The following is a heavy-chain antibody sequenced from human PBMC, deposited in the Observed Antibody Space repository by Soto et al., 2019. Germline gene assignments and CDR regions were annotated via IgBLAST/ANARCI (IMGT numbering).Heavy chain of an antibody. CDR1: GYFFTTYG. Sequence: QVQLVQSGSEVKKPGASVKVSCKASGYFFTTYGISWVRQAPRQGLEWMGYISVKNGNTNYAQQFQGRVTLTTDTSTTTAYMALTRLTSDDTAMYYCARDLATFGPGPNEFWGQGTLVTVSS. CDR3: ARDLATFGPGPNEF. J-gene: IGHJ4*02. V-gene: IGHV1-18*01. D-gene: IGHD2-8*01. CDR2: ISVKNGNT.